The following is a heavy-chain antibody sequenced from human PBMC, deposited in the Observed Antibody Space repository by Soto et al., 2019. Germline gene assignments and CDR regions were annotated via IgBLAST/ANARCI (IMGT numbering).Heavy chain of an antibody. Sequence: ASVKVSCKASGYSFSSYAIHWLRQAPGQRLEWMGWINAGNGNTKCSEKFQGRVTITRDTSASTVYMEMGSLRSEDTAVYYCAREFPSLSSSWREYFHPWGQG. J-gene: IGHJ1*01. V-gene: IGHV1-3*01. CDR2: INAGNGNT. CDR3: AREFPSLSSSWREYFHP. D-gene: IGHD6-13*01. CDR1: GYSFSSYA.